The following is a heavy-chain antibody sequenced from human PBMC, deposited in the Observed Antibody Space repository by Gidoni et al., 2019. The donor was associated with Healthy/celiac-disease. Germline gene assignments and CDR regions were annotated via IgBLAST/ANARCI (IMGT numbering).Heavy chain of an antibody. CDR2: ISGYNGNK. D-gene: IGHD3-16*01. CDR1: GYTFPSYG. V-gene: IGHV1-18*01. CDR3: ARDLFTSISGLWGY. Sequence: QVQLVQSGAEVKKPGASVKVSCKPPGYTFPSYGISWVRQAPGQGLEWMGWISGYNGNKNYAQKLQGRVTMTTDTSTSTAYMVRRSRRSDDAAVYYCARDLFTSISGLWGYWGQGTLVTVSS. J-gene: IGHJ4*02.